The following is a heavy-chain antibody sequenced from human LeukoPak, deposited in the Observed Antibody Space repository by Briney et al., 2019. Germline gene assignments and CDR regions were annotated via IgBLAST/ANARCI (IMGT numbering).Heavy chain of an antibody. CDR3: ARHGEDYYDSSAYSGY. D-gene: IGHD3-22*01. V-gene: IGHV4-59*08. Sequence: SETLSLTCTVSCGSLSRYYWRWIRQSPRKELHWIGYIYYRGSTNFNPSLTSQVTIQVDRPKYQFSLKLSSVTAADSAVYYCARHGEDYYDSSAYSGYWGQGTLVTVSS. CDR1: CGSLSRYY. CDR2: IYYRGST. J-gene: IGHJ4*02.